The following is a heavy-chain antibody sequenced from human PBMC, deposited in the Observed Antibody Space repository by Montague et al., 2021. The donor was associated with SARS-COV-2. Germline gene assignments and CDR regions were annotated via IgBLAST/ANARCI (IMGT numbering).Heavy chain of an antibody. CDR2: TYYRSEWYS. CDR3: ARAERGSCGDGNCYQYFFNY. CDR1: GDSVSTNSGT. D-gene: IGHD2-15*01. J-gene: IGHJ4*02. Sequence: CAISGDSVSTNSGTWNWVRLSPSRGLEWLGRTYYRSEWYSDYSVSVKSRININPDTSKNQFSLRLNSVTPEDTAVYHCARAERGSCGDGNCYQYFFNYWGQGTLVTVSS. V-gene: IGHV6-1*01.